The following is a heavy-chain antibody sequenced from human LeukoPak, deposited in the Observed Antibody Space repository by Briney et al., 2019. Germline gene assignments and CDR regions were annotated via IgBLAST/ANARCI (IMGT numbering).Heavy chain of an antibody. D-gene: IGHD3-22*01. CDR2: IYSGGST. CDR1: GFTVSSNY. J-gene: IGHJ4*02. Sequence: GGSLRLSCAASGFTVSSNYMSWVRQAPGKGLEWVSVIYSGGSTYYADSVKGRFTISRDNSKNTLYLQMNSLRAEDTAVYYCARGHYYDSSGYPEDFDYWGQGTLVNASS. V-gene: IGHV3-53*01. CDR3: ARGHYYDSSGYPEDFDY.